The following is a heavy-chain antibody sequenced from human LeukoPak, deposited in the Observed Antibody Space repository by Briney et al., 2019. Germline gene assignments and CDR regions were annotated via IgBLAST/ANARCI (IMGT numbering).Heavy chain of an antibody. V-gene: IGHV1-2*02. J-gene: IGHJ4*02. CDR3: ARAPVWRPRGCFDY. D-gene: IGHD3-10*01. CDR2: INPNSGGT. Sequence: GASVKVSCKASGYTFTGYYMHWVRQAPGQGLEWMGWINPNSGGTNYAQKFQGRVTMTRDTSISTAYMELSRLRSDDTAVYYCARAPVWRPRGCFDYWGQGTLVTVSS. CDR1: GYTFTGYY.